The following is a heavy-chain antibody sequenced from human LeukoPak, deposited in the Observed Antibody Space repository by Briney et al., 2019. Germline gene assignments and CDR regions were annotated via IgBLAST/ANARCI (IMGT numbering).Heavy chain of an antibody. D-gene: IGHD6-13*01. CDR1: GFTFDDYA. CDR2: ISGDGGST. Sequence: PGGSLRLSCAASGFTFDDYAMHWVRQAPGKGLEWVSLISGDGGSTYYADSVKGRFTISRDNSKNSLYLQMNSLRTEDTALYYCAIAAAGHFDYWGEGTLVTVS. J-gene: IGHJ4*02. CDR3: AIAAAGHFDY. V-gene: IGHV3-43*02.